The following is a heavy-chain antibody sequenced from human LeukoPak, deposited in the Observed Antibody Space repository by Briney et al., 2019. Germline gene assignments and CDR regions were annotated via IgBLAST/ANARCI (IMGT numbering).Heavy chain of an antibody. J-gene: IGHJ4*02. CDR2: ISGSGGST. V-gene: IGHV3-23*01. D-gene: IGHD3-9*01. CDR1: GFTFSSYA. CDR3: SKDLDYDILTGYLFDY. Sequence: GGSLRLSCAASGFTFSSYAMSWVRQAPGKGLEWVSAISGSGGSTNYADSVKGRFTISRDNSKNTLYLQMNSLRAEDTTVYYCSKDLDYDILTGYLFDYWGQGTLVTVSS.